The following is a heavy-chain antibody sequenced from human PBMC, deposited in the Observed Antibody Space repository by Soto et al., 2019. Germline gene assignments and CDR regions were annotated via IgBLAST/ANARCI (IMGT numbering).Heavy chain of an antibody. Sequence: QVHLVQSGAVVENPGASVKVSCKASGYTFTNFGINWVRQAPGQGLEWMGWITPYNGNANYPQKHQDRLTIPTDPPTNIAYLELRSLRSDDTAVYFCARARMFSGAHHDYWGQGTRGTVSS. CDR2: ITPYNGNA. CDR1: GYTFTNFG. CDR3: ARARMFSGAHHDY. D-gene: IGHD1-26*01. V-gene: IGHV1-18*04. J-gene: IGHJ4*02.